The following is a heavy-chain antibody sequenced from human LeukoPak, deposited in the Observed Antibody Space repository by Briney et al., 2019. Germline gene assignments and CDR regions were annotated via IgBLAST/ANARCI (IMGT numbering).Heavy chain of an antibody. V-gene: IGHV3-53*01. Sequence: GGSLRLSCAASGFTVSSNYMSWVRQAPGKGLEWVSVIYSGGSTYYADSVKGRFTISRDNSKNTLYLQMNSLRVEDTAVYYCAFLYGDYGYHFDYWGQGTLVTVSS. J-gene: IGHJ4*02. D-gene: IGHD4-17*01. CDR2: IYSGGST. CDR1: GFTVSSNY. CDR3: AFLYGDYGYHFDY.